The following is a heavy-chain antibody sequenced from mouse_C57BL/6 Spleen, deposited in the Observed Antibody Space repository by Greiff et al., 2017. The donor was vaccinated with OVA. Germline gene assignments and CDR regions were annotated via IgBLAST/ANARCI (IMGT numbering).Heavy chain of an antibody. D-gene: IGHD3-2*02. CDR1: GFTFSSYA. CDR2: ISDGGSYT. J-gene: IGHJ3*01. CDR3: ARDQGEELAY. Sequence: EVKLMESGGGLVKPGGSLKLSCAASGFTFSSYAMSWVRQTPEKRLEWVATISDGGSYTYYPDNVKGRFTISRDNAKNNLYLQMSHLKSEDTAMYYCARDQGEELAYWGQGTLVTVSA. V-gene: IGHV5-4*01.